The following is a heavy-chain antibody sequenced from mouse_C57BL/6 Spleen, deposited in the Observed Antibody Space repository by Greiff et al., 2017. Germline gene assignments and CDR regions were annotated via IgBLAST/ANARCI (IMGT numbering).Heavy chain of an antibody. Sequence: VQLQQSGPELVKPGASVKLSCKASGYTFTSYDINWVKQRPGQGLEWIGWIYPRDGSTKYNEKFKGKATLTVDTSSSTAYMELHSLTSEDSAVYFCARLATGTDWYFDVWGTGTTVTVSS. D-gene: IGHD4-1*01. CDR2: IYPRDGST. CDR3: ARLATGTDWYFDV. J-gene: IGHJ1*03. V-gene: IGHV1-85*01. CDR1: GYTFTSYD.